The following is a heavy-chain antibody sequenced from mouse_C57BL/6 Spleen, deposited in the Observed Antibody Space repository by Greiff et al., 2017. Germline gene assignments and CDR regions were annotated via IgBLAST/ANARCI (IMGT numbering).Heavy chain of an antibody. CDR2: IYPGDGDT. V-gene: IGHV1-80*01. CDR1: GYAFSSYW. D-gene: IGHD2-3*01. Sequence: VQLQQSGAELVKPGASVKISCKASGYAFSSYWMNWVKQRPGKGLEWIGQIYPGDGDTNYNGKFKGKATLTADKSSSTAYMQLSSLTSEDSAVYFCARGILYDGYWYFDVWGTGTTVTVSS. CDR3: ARGILYDGYWYFDV. J-gene: IGHJ1*03.